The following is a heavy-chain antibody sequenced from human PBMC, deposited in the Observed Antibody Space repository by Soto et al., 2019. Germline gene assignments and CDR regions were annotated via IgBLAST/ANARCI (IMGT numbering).Heavy chain of an antibody. CDR1: GYTFTSYA. CDR2: ISAYNGNT. Sequence: QVQLVQSGAEVKKPGASVNVSCKASGYTFTSYAISWVRQAPGQGLEWMGWISAYNGNTNYAQKLQGRVTMNTDTSTSTAYMELRSLSSDYTAVYFCARDAPPADDWGQGTLVTVAS. J-gene: IGHJ4*02. V-gene: IGHV1-18*01. CDR3: ARDAPPADD.